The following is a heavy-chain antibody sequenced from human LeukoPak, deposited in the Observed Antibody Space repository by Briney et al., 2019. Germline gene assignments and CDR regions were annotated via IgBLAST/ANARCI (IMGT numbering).Heavy chain of an antibody. CDR1: GYTFTSYG. CDR3: ARTTSIVVAADYYYYMDV. CDR2: ISAYNGNT. V-gene: IGHV1-18*01. J-gene: IGHJ6*03. D-gene: IGHD2-15*01. Sequence: GASVKVSCKASGYTFTSYGISWVRQAPGQGLEWMGWISAYNGNTNYAQKFQGRVTITADESTSTAYMELSSLRSEDTAVYYCARTTSIVVAADYYYYMDVWGKGTTVTVSS.